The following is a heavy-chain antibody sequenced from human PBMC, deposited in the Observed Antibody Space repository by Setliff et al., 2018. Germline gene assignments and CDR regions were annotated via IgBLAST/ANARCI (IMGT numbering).Heavy chain of an antibody. J-gene: IGHJ4*02. CDR3: AKGAHAYGY. D-gene: IGHD5-18*01. CDR1: GFTFSSYA. CDR2: ISSSSSTI. V-gene: IGHV3-48*01. Sequence: TGGSLRLSCAASGFTFSSYAMNWVRQAPGKGLEWVSYISSSSSTIYYADSVKGRFTISRDNSKNTLYLQMLSLRAEDTAVYYCAKGAHAYGYWGQGTLVTISS.